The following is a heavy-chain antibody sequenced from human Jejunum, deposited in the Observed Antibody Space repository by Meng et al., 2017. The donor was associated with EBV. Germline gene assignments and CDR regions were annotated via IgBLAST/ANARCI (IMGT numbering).Heavy chain of an antibody. Sequence: QLVQSGAEVNKPGASVKVSCKASGYTLTNYAIHWVRQAPGQRLEWMGWISAGNGITKYSQKFQGRVTVTRDTSTAYMELSRLRSEDTAVYYCARGSSWYRGDYWGQGTLVTVSS. D-gene: IGHD6-13*01. CDR1: GYTLTNYA. CDR2: ISAGNGIT. V-gene: IGHV1-3*01. J-gene: IGHJ4*02. CDR3: ARGSSWYRGDY.